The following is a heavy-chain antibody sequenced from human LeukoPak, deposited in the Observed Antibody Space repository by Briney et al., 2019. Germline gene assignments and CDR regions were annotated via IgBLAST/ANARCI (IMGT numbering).Heavy chain of an antibody. CDR3: AGCSGGSPIDAFYI. Sequence: PSETLSLTCTVSGGSINSGAYYWSWIRQHPGKGLEWIGYIYYSGGNYYNPSLKSRVTISVDTSKNQFSLKLSSVTAADTAVYYCAGCSGGSPIDAFYIWGQGTMVTVSS. CDR1: GGSINSGAYY. CDR2: IYYSGGN. D-gene: IGHD2-15*01. V-gene: IGHV4-31*03. J-gene: IGHJ3*02.